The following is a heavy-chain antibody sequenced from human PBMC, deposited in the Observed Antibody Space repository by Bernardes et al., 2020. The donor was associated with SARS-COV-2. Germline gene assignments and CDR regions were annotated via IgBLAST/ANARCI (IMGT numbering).Heavy chain of an antibody. CDR3: ARGSAAGMYYYYYYGMDV. CDR1: GDSITSAVYY. D-gene: IGHD6-13*01. CDR2: FYTSGTT. J-gene: IGHJ6*02. V-gene: IGHV4-61*02. Sequence: LSLTCTVSGDSITSAVYYWNWIRQPAGKGPEWIGRFYTSGTTNYNPSLKSRASISVDTSKNQFSLKLNSVTAADTAVYYCARGSAAGMYYYYYYGMDVWGQGTTVTVSS.